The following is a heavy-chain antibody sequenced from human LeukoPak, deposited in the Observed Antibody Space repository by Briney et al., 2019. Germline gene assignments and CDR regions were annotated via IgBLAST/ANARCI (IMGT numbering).Heavy chain of an antibody. D-gene: IGHD2-21*02. CDR1: GYTFTSYG. CDR3: ARDLAVVTAFGQHAFDI. Sequence: GASVKVSCKASGYTFTSYGFIWVRQAPGQWLEWMGWITSYNGNTNYAQKLQGRVTMTTDTSTSTAYMELRSLRSDDTAVYYCARDLAVVTAFGQHAFDIWGQGTMATVSS. CDR2: ITSYNGNT. V-gene: IGHV1-18*01. J-gene: IGHJ3*02.